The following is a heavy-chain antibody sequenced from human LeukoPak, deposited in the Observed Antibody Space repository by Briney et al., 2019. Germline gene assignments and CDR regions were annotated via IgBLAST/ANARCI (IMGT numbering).Heavy chain of an antibody. CDR3: ARGLDGPPSLLVFDY. V-gene: IGHV1-69*04. D-gene: IGHD2-8*02. CDR1: GGTFSSYA. CDR2: IIPILGIA. J-gene: IGHJ4*02. Sequence: SVKVSCKASGGTFSSYAISWVRQAPGQGLEWMGRIIPILGIANYAQKFQGRVTMTRNTSISTAYMELSSLRSEDTAVYYCARGLDGPPSLLVFDYWGQGTLVTVSS.